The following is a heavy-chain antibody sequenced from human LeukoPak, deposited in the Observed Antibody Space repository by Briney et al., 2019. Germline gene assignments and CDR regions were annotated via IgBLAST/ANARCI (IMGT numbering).Heavy chain of an antibody. J-gene: IGHJ6*03. D-gene: IGHD2-2*01. CDR1: GGTFSSYA. Sequence: SVTVTCKASGGTFSSYAISWVRQAPGQGLEWMGGIIPIFGTANYAQKFQGRVTITTDESTSTAYMELSSLRSEDTAVYYCASIVVVPAAPSHGGARGYYYYMDVWGKGTTVTVSS. CDR3: ASIVVVPAAPSHGGARGYYYYMDV. V-gene: IGHV1-69*05. CDR2: IIPIFGTA.